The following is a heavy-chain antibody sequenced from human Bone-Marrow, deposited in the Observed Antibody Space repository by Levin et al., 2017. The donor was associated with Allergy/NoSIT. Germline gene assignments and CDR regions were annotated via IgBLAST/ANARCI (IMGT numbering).Heavy chain of an antibody. Sequence: LSLTCAASGFTFSSYAIHWVRQAPGKGLEWVALISSDGSVKYYPDPVKGRFTISRDNSKNTLYLQVNSLRAEDTAVYYCARDRSADSYYDYPMDVWGQGTTVTVSS. J-gene: IGHJ6*02. CDR1: GFTFSSYA. V-gene: IGHV3-30-3*01. CDR2: ISSDGSVK. D-gene: IGHD3-22*01. CDR3: ARDRSADSYYDYPMDV.